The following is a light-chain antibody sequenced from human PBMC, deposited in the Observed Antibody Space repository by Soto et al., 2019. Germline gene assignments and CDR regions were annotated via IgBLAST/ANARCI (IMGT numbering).Light chain of an antibody. CDR3: QSYDISLHNYV. CDR2: GDN. V-gene: IGLV1-40*01. J-gene: IGLJ1*01. Sequence: QSVLTQPPSVSGAPGQRDSISCTGSTSNIGAPYDVHWYQHLPGTAPKLLIYGDNNRPSGVPDRFSGSKSGTSASLAITRLQAEDEADYYCQSYDISLHNYVFGTGTKVTVL. CDR1: TSNIGAPYD.